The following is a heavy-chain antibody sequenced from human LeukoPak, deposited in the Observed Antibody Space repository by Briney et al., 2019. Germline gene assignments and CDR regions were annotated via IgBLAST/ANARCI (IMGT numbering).Heavy chain of an antibody. Sequence: SETLSLTCAVSGDSISSNNWWSWVRQPPGKGLEWIGEINHSGSTNYNPSLKSRVTISIDTSKNQFSLKLSSVTAADTAVYYCARAQLYWFDPWGQGTLVTVSS. D-gene: IGHD6-13*01. CDR1: GDSISSNNW. CDR3: ARAQLYWFDP. CDR2: INHSGST. J-gene: IGHJ5*02. V-gene: IGHV4-4*02.